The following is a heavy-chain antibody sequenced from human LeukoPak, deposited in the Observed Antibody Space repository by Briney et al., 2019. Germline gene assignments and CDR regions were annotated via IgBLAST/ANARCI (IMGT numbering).Heavy chain of an antibody. V-gene: IGHV4-4*02. CDR2: IYHSGTT. CDR3: VRASSGSYSRYFDY. J-gene: IGHJ4*02. Sequence: SETLSLTCAVSGASISNTDWWSWVRQPPGKGLEWIGEIYHSGTTNYNPSLKSRVTISVDKSKNQFSLNQSSVTAADTAVYYCVRASSGSYSRYFDYWGQGTLVTVSS. CDR1: GASISNTDW. D-gene: IGHD1-26*01.